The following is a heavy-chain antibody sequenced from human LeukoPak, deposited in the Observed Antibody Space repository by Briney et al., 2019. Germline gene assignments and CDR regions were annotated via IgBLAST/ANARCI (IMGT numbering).Heavy chain of an antibody. CDR2: ITDDGGAT. CDR3: AKGRLVFSDY. CDR1: GFSFSTSA. V-gene: IGHV3-23*01. D-gene: IGHD2-21*02. J-gene: IGHJ4*02. Sequence: GGSLRLSCVASGFSFSTSAMNWVRQAPGKGPDWVSSITDDGGATYYSDSVKGRFTISRDNSKNTLYLQMHSLRAEDTAIYYCAKGRLVFSDYWGQGTLVIVSS.